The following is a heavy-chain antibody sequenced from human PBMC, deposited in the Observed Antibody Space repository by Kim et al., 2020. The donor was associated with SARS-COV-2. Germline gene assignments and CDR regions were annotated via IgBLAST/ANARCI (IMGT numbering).Heavy chain of an antibody. V-gene: IGHV4-31*02. Sequence: LKSRVTISVDTSKNQVSLKLSSVTAADTAVYYCARESRARYSYGHNWFDPWGQGTLVTVSS. D-gene: IGHD5-18*01. J-gene: IGHJ5*02. CDR3: ARESRARYSYGHNWFDP.